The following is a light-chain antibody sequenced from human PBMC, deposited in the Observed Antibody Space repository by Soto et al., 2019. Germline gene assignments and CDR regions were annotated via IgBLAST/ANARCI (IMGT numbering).Light chain of an antibody. CDR1: QSISRS. J-gene: IGKJ2*01. CDR2: AAS. V-gene: IGKV1-39*01. Sequence: DIQMTQSPSSLSASVGDRVTITCRASQSISRSLNWYQQKPGKAPRLLIYAASSLQNGVPSRFSGSGSGTDFTLTIRSLQPEDAAIYTCQQSYNSRVYTLGQVTTLEMK. CDR3: QQSYNSRVYT.